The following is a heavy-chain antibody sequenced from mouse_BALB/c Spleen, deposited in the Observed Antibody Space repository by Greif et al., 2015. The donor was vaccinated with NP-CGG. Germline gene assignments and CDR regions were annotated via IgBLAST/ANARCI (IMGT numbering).Heavy chain of an antibody. Sequence: QVQLQQSGAELVRPGTSVKVSCKASGYAFTNYLIEWVKQRPGQGLEWIGVINPGSGGTNYNEKFKGKATLTADKSSSTAYMQLSSLTSDDSAVYFCARRQLTGTPHWGQGTLVTVSA. CDR3: ARRQLTGTPH. CDR1: GYAFTNYL. D-gene: IGHD4-1*01. J-gene: IGHJ3*01. CDR2: INPGSGGT. V-gene: IGHV1-54*01.